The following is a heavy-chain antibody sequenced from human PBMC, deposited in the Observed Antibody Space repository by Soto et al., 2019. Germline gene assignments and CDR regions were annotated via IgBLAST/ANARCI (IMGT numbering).Heavy chain of an antibody. J-gene: IGHJ1*01. Sequence: EVQLVESGGGLIQPGGSLRLSCAASGFTVSSNYMSWVRQAPGKGLEWVSVIYSGGSTYYADSVKGRFTISRDNSKNTLYLQMNSMRAEDTAVYDCARDRVDSGYPEYFQHWGQGTLVTVSS. V-gene: IGHV3-53*01. CDR1: GFTVSSNY. CDR3: ARDRVDSGYPEYFQH. CDR2: IYSGGST. D-gene: IGHD3-22*01.